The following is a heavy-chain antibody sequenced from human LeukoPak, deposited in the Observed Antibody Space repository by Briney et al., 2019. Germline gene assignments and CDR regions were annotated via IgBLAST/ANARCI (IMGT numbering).Heavy chain of an antibody. J-gene: IGHJ4*02. CDR1: GFTFSNYA. D-gene: IGHD3-3*01. CDR2: ISSSSSTI. Sequence: PGKSLRLSCAASGFTFSNYAMYWVRQAPGKGLEWVSYISSSSSTIYYADSVRGRFTISRDNAKNSLYLQMNSLRAEDTAVYYCARDSVTIFGVINYWGQGTLVTVSS. V-gene: IGHV3-48*01. CDR3: ARDSVTIFGVINY.